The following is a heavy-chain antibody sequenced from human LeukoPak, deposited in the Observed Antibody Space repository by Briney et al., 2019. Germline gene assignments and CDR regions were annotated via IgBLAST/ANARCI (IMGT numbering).Heavy chain of an antibody. D-gene: IGHD1-26*01. CDR1: GSTFSSYW. V-gene: IGHV3-74*01. CDR3: ARVRSGSSAGNYGMDV. CDR2: INSDGSST. Sequence: GGSLRLSCAASGSTFSSYWMHWVRQAPGKGLVWVSRINSDGSSTSYADSVKGRSTISRDNAKNTLYLQMNSLRAEDTAVYYCARVRSGSSAGNYGMDVWGQGTTVTVSS. J-gene: IGHJ6*02.